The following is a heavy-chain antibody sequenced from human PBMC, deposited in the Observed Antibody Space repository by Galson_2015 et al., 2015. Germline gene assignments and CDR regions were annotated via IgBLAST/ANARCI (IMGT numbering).Heavy chain of an antibody. CDR2: TYYRSKWYN. V-gene: IGHV6-1*01. J-gene: IGHJ5*02. Sequence: CAISGDSVSSNSAAWNWIRQSPSRGLEWLGRTYYRSKWYNDYAVSVKSRITINPDTSKNQFSLQLNSVTPEDTAVYYCARSGGYCSGGSCYYGFDPSGQGTLVTVSS. CDR1: GDSVSSNSAA. D-gene: IGHD2-15*01. CDR3: ARSGGYCSGGSCYYGFDP.